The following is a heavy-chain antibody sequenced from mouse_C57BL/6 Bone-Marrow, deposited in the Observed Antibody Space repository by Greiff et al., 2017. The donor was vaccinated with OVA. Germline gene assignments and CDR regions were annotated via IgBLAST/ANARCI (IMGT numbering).Heavy chain of an antibody. CDR1: GFTFSDYY. CDR2: INYDGSST. CDR3: ARVDGSNWYFDV. J-gene: IGHJ1*03. D-gene: IGHD2-3*01. V-gene: IGHV5-16*01. Sequence: EVHLVESEGGLVQPGSSMKLSCTASGFTFSDYYMAWVRQVPEKGLEWVANINYDGSSTYYLDSLKSRFIISRDNAKNILYLQMSSLKSEDTATYYCARVDGSNWYFDVWGTGTTVTVSS.